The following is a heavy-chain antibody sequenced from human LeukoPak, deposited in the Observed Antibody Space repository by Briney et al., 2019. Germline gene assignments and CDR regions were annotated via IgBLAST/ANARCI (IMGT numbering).Heavy chain of an antibody. V-gene: IGHV1-8*01. Sequence: ASVKVSCKASGYTFTSYDINWVRQATGQGLEWMGWMNPNSGNTGYAQKFQGRVTMTRNTSISTAYMELSSLRYGDTAVYYCARPVSWQSHWFDPWGQGTLVTVSS. CDR3: ARPVSWQSHWFDP. D-gene: IGHD5-12*01. CDR1: GYTFTSYD. J-gene: IGHJ5*02. CDR2: MNPNSGNT.